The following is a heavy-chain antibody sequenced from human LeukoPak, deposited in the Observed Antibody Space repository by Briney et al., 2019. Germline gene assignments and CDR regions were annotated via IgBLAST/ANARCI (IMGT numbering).Heavy chain of an antibody. D-gene: IGHD3-22*01. Sequence: SETLSLTCTVSGGSISSGDYYWSRIRQPPGKGLVWIGYIYYSGSTYYNPSLKSRVTISVDTSKNQFSLKLSSVTAADTAVYYCARAPDYYDSSGYYGNVDYWGQGTLVTVSS. V-gene: IGHV4-30-4*01. CDR3: ARAPDYYDSSGYYGNVDY. J-gene: IGHJ4*02. CDR1: GGSISSGDYY. CDR2: IYYSGST.